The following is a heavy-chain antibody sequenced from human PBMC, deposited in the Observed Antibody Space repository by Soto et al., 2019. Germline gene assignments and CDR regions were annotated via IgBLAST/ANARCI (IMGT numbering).Heavy chain of an antibody. CDR2: ISYDGSNK. J-gene: IGHJ6*02. Sequence: QVQLVESGGGVVQPGRSLRLSCAASGFTFSSYGMHWVHQAPGKGLEWVAVISYDGSNKYYADSVKGRFTISRDNSKNTLYLQMNSLRAEDSAVYYCAKAGFKLGYYYYRMDVWGQGTTVTVSS. CDR1: GFTFSSYG. CDR3: AKAGFKLGYYYYRMDV. V-gene: IGHV3-30*18. D-gene: IGHD3-10*01.